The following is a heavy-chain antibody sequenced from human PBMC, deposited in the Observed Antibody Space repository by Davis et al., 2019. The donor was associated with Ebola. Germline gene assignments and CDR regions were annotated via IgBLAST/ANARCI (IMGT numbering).Heavy chain of an antibody. CDR3: ARGWRNTAMARAPVSYYYYGMDV. V-gene: IGHV4-34*01. Sequence: PSETLSLTCAVYGGSFSGYYWSWIRQPPGKGLEWIGEINHSGSTNYNPSLKSRVTISVDTSKNQFSLKLSSVTAADTAVYYCARGWRNTAMARAPVSYYYYGMDVWGKGTTVTVSS. J-gene: IGHJ6*04. CDR2: INHSGST. D-gene: IGHD5-18*01. CDR1: GGSFSGYY.